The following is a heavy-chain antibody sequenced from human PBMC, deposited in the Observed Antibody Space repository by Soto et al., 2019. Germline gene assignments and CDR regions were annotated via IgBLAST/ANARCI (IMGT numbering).Heavy chain of an antibody. CDR1: GGAISSNNC. CDR3: ARGSTWPLTGKFDY. J-gene: IGHJ4*02. V-gene: IGHV4-4*02. D-gene: IGHD3-10*01. CDR2: MLHSGGT. Sequence: SETVSLTCAVSGGAISSNNCRNWVRKPPGRGLEWIGEMLHSGGTNYNPALKSRVTIALDKSKNQFSLKLSSVTAADMAVYYWARGSTWPLTGKFDYWGQGTLVTVSS.